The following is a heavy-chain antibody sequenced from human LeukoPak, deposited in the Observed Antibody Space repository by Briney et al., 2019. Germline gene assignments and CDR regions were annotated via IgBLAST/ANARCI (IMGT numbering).Heavy chain of an antibody. D-gene: IGHD2-2*01. Sequence: GGSLRLSCAASGFTFSSYAMHWVRQAPGKGLEWVAVISYDGSNKYYADSVKGRFTISRDNSKNTVYLQMNSLRVEDTAVYYCGKATPCSIASCRSNWFDPWGQGTLVTVSS. V-gene: IGHV3-30*14. CDR1: GFTFSSYA. CDR2: ISYDGSNK. J-gene: IGHJ5*02. CDR3: GKATPCSIASCRSNWFDP.